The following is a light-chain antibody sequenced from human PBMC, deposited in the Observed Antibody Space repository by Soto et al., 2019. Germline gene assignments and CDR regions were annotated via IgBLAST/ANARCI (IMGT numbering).Light chain of an antibody. V-gene: IGLV2-23*01. J-gene: IGLJ2*01. CDR3: CSHAGSSTVV. CDR1: SSDVGSYNL. CDR2: AGS. Sequence: QSVLTQPASVSGSPGQSITISCTGTSSDVGSYNLVSWYQQHPGKAPKLMIYAGSKRPSGVSNRFSGSKSGNTASLTISGLQAEDEADYYCCSHAGSSTVVFGGGTKLTVL.